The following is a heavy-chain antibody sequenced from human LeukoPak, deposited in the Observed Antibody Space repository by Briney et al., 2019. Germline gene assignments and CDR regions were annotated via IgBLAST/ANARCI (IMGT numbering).Heavy chain of an antibody. Sequence: ASVKVSCKASGYTFTSYDINWVRQATGQGLEWMGWMNPNSGNTGYAQKFQGRVTMTRNTSISTAYMELSSLRSEDTAVYYCARAPPAPSGPYYFDYGGQGTLVTVSS. CDR1: GYTFTSYD. CDR2: MNPNSGNT. D-gene: IGHD7-27*01. V-gene: IGHV1-8*01. CDR3: ARAPPAPSGPYYFDY. J-gene: IGHJ4*02.